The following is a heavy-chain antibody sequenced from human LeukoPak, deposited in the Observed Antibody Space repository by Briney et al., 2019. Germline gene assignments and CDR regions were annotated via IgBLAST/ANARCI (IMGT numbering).Heavy chain of an antibody. Sequence: GGSLRLSCAASGFTVSTYYMTWFRQAPGKGLECVSVIYSGGSTYYADSVKVRFTVSRDNSKNTLYLQMNSLRAEDTAMYYCARGLGYCTSTTCLLPFDYWGQGTLVTVSS. CDR3: ARGLGYCTSTTCLLPFDY. J-gene: IGHJ4*02. CDR1: GFTVSTYY. CDR2: IYSGGST. V-gene: IGHV3-53*01. D-gene: IGHD2-2*01.